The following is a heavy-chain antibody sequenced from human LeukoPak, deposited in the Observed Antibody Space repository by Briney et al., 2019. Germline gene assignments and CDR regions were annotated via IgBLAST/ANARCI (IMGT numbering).Heavy chain of an antibody. CDR2: IYYSGST. CDR1: GGSISSYY. CDR3: ARGLRQLVRSWHY. V-gene: IGHV4-59*12. Sequence: SETLSLTCTVSGGSISSYYWSWIRQPPGKGLEWIGYIYYSGSTNYNPSLKSRVTISVDTSKNQFSLKLSSVTAADTAVYYCARGLRQLVRSWHYWGQGTLVTVSS. J-gene: IGHJ4*02. D-gene: IGHD6-6*01.